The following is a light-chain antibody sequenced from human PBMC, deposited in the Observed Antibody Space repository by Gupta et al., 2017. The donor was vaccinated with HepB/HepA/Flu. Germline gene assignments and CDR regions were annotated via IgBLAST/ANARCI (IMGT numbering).Light chain of an antibody. CDR3: QQSYSSPRT. Sequence: IQLPQSPSSLSASVGDSVTITCRASQTMNNFLHWYQQKPGEAPKLLIYAASSLQSGVPSRFRGSGSGTDFTLTINSLQPEDFATYYCQQSYSSPRTFGEGTKVEIK. CDR1: QTMNNF. J-gene: IGKJ4*01. CDR2: AAS. V-gene: IGKV1-39*01.